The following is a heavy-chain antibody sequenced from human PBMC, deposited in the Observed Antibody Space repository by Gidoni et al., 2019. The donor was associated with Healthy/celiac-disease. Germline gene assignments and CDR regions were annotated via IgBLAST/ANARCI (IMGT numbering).Heavy chain of an antibody. V-gene: IGHV4-34*01. D-gene: IGHD5-18*01. J-gene: IGHJ3*02. CDR1: GGSFRGYY. Sequence: QVQLQQWGAGLLKPSETLSLTCAVYGGSFRGYYWSWIRQPPGKGLEWIGEINHSGSTNYNPSLKSRVTISVDTSKNQFSLKLSSVTAADTAVYYCARRVLGYSYGLSAFDIWGQGTMVTVSS. CDR3: ARRVLGYSYGLSAFDI. CDR2: INHSGST.